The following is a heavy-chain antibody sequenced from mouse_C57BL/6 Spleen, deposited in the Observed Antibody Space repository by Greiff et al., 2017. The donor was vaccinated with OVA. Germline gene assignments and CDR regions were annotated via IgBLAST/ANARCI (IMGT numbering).Heavy chain of an antibody. CDR3: ARGGYFDY. V-gene: IGHV5-17*01. CDR2: ISSGSSTI. Sequence: EVMLVESGGGLVKPGGSLKLSCAASGFTFSDYGMHWVRKAPEKGLEWIAYISSGSSTIYYADTVKGRFTISRDNSKNTLFLQMTSLRSEDTAMYYCARGGYFDYWGQGTTLTVSS. J-gene: IGHJ2*01. CDR1: GFTFSDYG.